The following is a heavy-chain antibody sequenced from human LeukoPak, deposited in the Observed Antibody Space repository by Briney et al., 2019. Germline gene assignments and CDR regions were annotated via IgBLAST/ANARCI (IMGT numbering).Heavy chain of an antibody. Sequence: QTGGSLRLSCAASGFRFSSYWMTWVRQAPGKGLEWVATIKQYGSEKYYVDSVKGRFTISRDDAKKSLFLQMDSLRPGDTAVYCCARAAEISALDHWGRGTLVTVSS. CDR3: ARAAEISALDH. CDR1: GFRFSSYW. J-gene: IGHJ4*02. D-gene: IGHD6-13*01. CDR2: IKQYGSEK. V-gene: IGHV3-7*05.